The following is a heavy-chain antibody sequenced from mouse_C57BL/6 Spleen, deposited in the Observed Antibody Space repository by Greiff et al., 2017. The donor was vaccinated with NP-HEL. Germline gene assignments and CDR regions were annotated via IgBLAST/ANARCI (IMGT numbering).Heavy chain of an antibody. CDR3: ARGDWALYFDY. CDR1: GYTFTDYN. Sequence: EVKLVESGPELVKPGASVKMSCKASGYTFTDYNMHWVKQSHGKSLEWIGYINPNNGGTSYNQKFKGKATLTVNKSSSTAYMELRSLTSEDSAVYYCARGDWALYFDYWGQGTTLTVSS. J-gene: IGHJ2*01. CDR2: INPNNGGT. V-gene: IGHV1-22*01. D-gene: IGHD4-1*01.